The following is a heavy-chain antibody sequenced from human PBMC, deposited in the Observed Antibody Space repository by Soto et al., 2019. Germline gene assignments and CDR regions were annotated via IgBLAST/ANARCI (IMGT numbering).Heavy chain of an antibody. J-gene: IGHJ5*02. CDR3: ARELTPVNYDFWRGYYTAFNWFDP. Sequence: SETLSLTCTVSGGSISSGGYYWSWIRQHPGKGLEWIGYIYSSGSTYYNPSLKIRVTIAVDTSKNQFSLKLCSVTSADAAVYYCARELTPVNYDFWRGYYTAFNWFDPWGQGTLVTVSS. D-gene: IGHD3-3*01. CDR2: IYSSGST. CDR1: GGSISSGGYY. V-gene: IGHV4-31*03.